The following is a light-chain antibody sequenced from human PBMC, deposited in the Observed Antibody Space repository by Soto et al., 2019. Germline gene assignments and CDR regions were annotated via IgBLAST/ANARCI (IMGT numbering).Light chain of an antibody. CDR1: QSVSSN. V-gene: IGKV3-15*01. CDR2: HAS. CDR3: LHDTTLPYT. J-gene: IGKJ2*01. Sequence: EIVMTQSPATLSVSPGERATLSCRASQSVSSNLAWYQQKPGQAPRYLIFHASTRATGIPARFSGSGSGTQFTLTFSSLESEDFSVYCCLHDTTLPYTFRQGPKLEIK.